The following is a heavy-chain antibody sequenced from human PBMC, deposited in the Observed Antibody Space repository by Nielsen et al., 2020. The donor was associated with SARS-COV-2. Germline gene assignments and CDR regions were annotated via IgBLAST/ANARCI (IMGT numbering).Heavy chain of an antibody. J-gene: IGHJ4*02. CDR2: ISWDGGAT. D-gene: IGHD3-3*01. Sequence: GGSLRLSCAASGFTFDDYTMHWVRQAPGKGLEWVSLISWDGGATYYADSVKGRFTISRDNAKNSLYLQMNSLRAEDTAVYYCARSNYDFWSGYYPFDYWGQGTLVTVSS. V-gene: IGHV3-43*01. CDR3: ARSNYDFWSGYYPFDY. CDR1: GFTFDDYT.